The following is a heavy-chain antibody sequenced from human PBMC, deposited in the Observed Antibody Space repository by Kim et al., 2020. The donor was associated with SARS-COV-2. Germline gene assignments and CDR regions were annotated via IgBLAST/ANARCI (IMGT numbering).Heavy chain of an antibody. CDR1: GGSISSSSYY. Sequence: SETLSLTCTVSGGSISSSSYYWGWIRQPPGKGLEWIGSIYYSGSTYYNPSLKSRVTISVDTSKNQFSLKLSSVTAADTAVYYCAREVGLIYYGLVAGTNYYGMDVWGQGTTVTVSS. D-gene: IGHD6-19*01. CDR2: IYYSGST. J-gene: IGHJ6*02. CDR3: AREVGLIYYGLVAGTNYYGMDV. V-gene: IGHV4-39*02.